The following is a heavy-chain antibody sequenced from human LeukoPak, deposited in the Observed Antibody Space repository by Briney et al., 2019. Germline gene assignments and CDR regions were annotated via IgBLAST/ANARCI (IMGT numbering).Heavy chain of an antibody. CDR3: ANGARYSGTYI. D-gene: IGHD1-26*01. J-gene: IGHJ4*02. Sequence: PGGSLRLSCAASGFTFNTYAMSWVRQAPGEGLEWVSTISGSGGSTYHADSVKGRFTISRDNSKNTLYLQMDSLRAEDTAVYYCANGARYSGTYIWGQGTLVAISS. CDR2: ISGSGGST. CDR1: GFTFNTYA. V-gene: IGHV3-23*01.